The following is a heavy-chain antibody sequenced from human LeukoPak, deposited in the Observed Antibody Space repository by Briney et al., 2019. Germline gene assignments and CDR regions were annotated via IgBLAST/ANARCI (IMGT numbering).Heavy chain of an antibody. V-gene: IGHV3-7*01. CDR2: INQDGSEN. CDR1: GFTFSNSW. D-gene: IGHD3-22*01. Sequence: GGSLRLSCAASGFTFSNSWMTWVRRAPGKGLEWVANINQDGSENYYVDSVKGRFTISKDNGETSLYLQMNSLRAEDTAVYYCASAYSRYALDVWGQGTVVTVSS. J-gene: IGHJ3*01. CDR3: ASAYSRYALDV.